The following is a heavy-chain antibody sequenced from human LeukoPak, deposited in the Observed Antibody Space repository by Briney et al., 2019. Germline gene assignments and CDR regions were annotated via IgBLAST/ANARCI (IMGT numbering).Heavy chain of an antibody. V-gene: IGHV3-21*01. CDR2: ISSSSSYI. D-gene: IGHD3-22*01. Sequence: GGSLRLSCAASGFTFSSYSMNWVRQAQGKGLEWVSSISSSSSYIYYADSVKGRFTISRDNAKNSLYLQMNSLRAEDTAVYYCARDAPQTYYYDSSGYYWFDPWGQGTLVTVSS. J-gene: IGHJ5*02. CDR1: GFTFSSYS. CDR3: ARDAPQTYYYDSSGYYWFDP.